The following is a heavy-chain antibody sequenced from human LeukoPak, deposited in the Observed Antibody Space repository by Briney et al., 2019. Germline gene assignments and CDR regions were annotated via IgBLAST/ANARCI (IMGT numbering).Heavy chain of an antibody. J-gene: IGHJ4*02. CDR3: ARGWEPSSRAYFDY. D-gene: IGHD1-26*01. Sequence: ASVKVSCKASGYTFTSYGISWVRQAPGQGLEWMGWISAYNGNTNYAQKLQGRVTMTTDTSTSTAYMELRSLRSEDTAVYYCARGWEPSSRAYFDYWGQGTLVTVSS. CDR1: GYTFTSYG. V-gene: IGHV1-18*01. CDR2: ISAYNGNT.